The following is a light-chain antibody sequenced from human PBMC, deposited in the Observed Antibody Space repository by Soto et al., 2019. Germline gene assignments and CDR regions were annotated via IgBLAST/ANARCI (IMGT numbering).Light chain of an antibody. J-gene: IGKJ4*01. CDR3: HQYYCPPLT. CDR1: QSVFYNTNNKNY. V-gene: IGKV4-1*01. Sequence: DIVMTQSPESLAVSLGERATINCKSSQSVFYNTNNKNYLAWYQQKPGHPPKLLIYWASTRESGVPYRFSGSGSGPDFTVTISCLQTADVSVYYCHQYYCPPLTFGGGTKVEIK. CDR2: WAS.